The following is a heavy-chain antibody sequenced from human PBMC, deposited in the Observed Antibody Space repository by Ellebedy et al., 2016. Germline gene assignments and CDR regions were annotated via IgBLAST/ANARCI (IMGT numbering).Heavy chain of an antibody. V-gene: IGHV3-7*03. CDR1: GFTFSNFW. D-gene: IGHD3-10*01. CDR2: IKLDGLET. J-gene: IGHJ3*02. CDR3: ARGVFASGSKVCVFDM. Sequence: GESLKISCAASGFTFSNFWMSWVRQAPEKGLEWVANIKLDGLETYYVDSVKGRFTISRDNAENSLYLQINSLRAEDTAGYYCARGVFASGSKVCVFDMWGQGTVVTVSA.